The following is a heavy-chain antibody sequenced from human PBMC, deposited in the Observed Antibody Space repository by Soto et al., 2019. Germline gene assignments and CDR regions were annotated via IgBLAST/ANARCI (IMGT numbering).Heavy chain of an antibody. CDR3: ARESEDLTSNFDY. Sequence: GVLRVSCAASGFSLTRYSMNWVRQAPGKGLEWVSSISSTTNYIYYADSMKGRFTVSRDNAKNSVYLEMNSLSAEDTALYYWARESEDLTSNFDYWGQGTLVTVSS. V-gene: IGHV3-21*01. CDR2: ISSTTNYI. J-gene: IGHJ4*02. CDR1: GFSLTRYS.